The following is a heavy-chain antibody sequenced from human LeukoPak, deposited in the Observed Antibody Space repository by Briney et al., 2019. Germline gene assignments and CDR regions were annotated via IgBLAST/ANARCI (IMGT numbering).Heavy chain of an antibody. Sequence: SETLSLTCAVYGGSFSGYYWSWIRQPPGKGLEWIGEINHSGSTNYNPSLKSRVTISVDTSKNQFSLKLSSVTAADTAVYYCARGSLRFLEWLSNWFDPWGQGTLVTVSS. CDR3: ARGSLRFLEWLSNWFDP. CDR2: INHSGST. CDR1: GGSFSGYY. J-gene: IGHJ5*02. V-gene: IGHV4-34*01. D-gene: IGHD3-3*01.